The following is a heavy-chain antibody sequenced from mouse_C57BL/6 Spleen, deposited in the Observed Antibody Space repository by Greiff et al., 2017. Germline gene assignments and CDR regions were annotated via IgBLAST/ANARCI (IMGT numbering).Heavy chain of an antibody. D-gene: IGHD1-1*01. V-gene: IGHV1-55*01. CDR3: AKGSSLHWYFDV. CDR2: IYPGSGST. Sequence: QVQLQQSGAELVKPGASVKMSCKASGYTFTSYWITWVKQRPGQGLAWIGDIYPGSGSTNSNEKFKSKATRTVDTSSSTAYMQLSSLTSEDSAVYYCAKGSSLHWYFDVWGTGTTVTVSS. J-gene: IGHJ1*03. CDR1: GYTFTSYW.